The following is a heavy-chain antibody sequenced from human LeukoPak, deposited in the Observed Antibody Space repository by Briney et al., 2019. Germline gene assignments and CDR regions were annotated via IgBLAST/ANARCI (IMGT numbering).Heavy chain of an antibody. CDR3: AKGPVRYSTYNWFDP. V-gene: IGHV3-23*01. D-gene: IGHD4-4*01. CDR2: ISGSGGST. CDR1: GFTFSNYA. J-gene: IGHJ5*02. Sequence: GGSLRLSCAASGFTFSNYAMTWVRQAPGKGLEWVSAISGSGGSTYYADSVKGRFTISRDNSKNTLYLQMNSLRVEDTAVYYCAKGPVRYSTYNWFDPWGQGTLVTVSS.